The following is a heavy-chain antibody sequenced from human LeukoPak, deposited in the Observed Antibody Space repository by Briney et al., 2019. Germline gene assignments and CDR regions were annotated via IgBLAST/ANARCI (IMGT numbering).Heavy chain of an antibody. D-gene: IGHD3-3*01. J-gene: IGHJ4*02. CDR3: ARGRFLEWYIFDY. Sequence: PSETLSLTCVVSGGSINNDGYSWSWIRQSPGKGLEWIGYIYDSGSTYYNPSLKSRVTISVDRSKNQFPLELSSVTAADTAVYYCARGRFLEWYIFDYWGQGTLVTVSS. V-gene: IGHV4-30-2*06. CDR1: GGSINNDGYS. CDR2: IYDSGST.